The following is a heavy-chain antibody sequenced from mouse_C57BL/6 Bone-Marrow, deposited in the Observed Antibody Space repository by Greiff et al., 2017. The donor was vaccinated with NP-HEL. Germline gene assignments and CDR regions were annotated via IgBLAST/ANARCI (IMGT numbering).Heavy chain of an antibody. CDR3: ARSRYYYGTSFDY. Sequence: QVQLQQSDAELVKPGASVKISCKVSGYTFTDHTIHWMKQRPEQGLEWIGYINPRDGSTKYTEKFKGKATLTADKSYSTTYMQLISLTSEDSAVYFCARSRYYYGTSFDYWGQGTTLTVSS. J-gene: IGHJ2*01. D-gene: IGHD1-1*01. V-gene: IGHV1-78*01. CDR1: GYTFTDHT. CDR2: INPRDGST.